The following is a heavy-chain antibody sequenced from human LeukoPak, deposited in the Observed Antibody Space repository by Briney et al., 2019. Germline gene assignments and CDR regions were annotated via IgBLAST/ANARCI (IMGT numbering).Heavy chain of an antibody. V-gene: IGHV1-18*01. J-gene: IGHJ6*02. Sequence: ASVKVSCKASGYTFTSYGISWVRQAPGQGLEWMGWISAYNGNTDYAQKLQGRVTMTTDTSTSTAYMELRSLRSDDTAVYYCARLGYCSSASCYVYYYYYYGMDVWGQGTTVTVSS. CDR3: ARLGYCSSASCYVYYYYYYGMDV. CDR2: ISAYNGNT. CDR1: GYTFTSYG. D-gene: IGHD2-2*01.